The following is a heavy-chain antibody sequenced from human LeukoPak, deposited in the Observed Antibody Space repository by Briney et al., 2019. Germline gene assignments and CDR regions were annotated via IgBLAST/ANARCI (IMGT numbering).Heavy chain of an antibody. CDR3: ARGVYWPFDY. V-gene: IGHV4-39*07. J-gene: IGHJ4*02. D-gene: IGHD2-15*01. CDR2: IYHSGST. CDR1: GGSISSSSYY. Sequence: PSETLSLTCTVTGGSISSSSYYWGWIRQPPGKGLEWIGSIYHSGSTYYNPSLKSRVTISVDTSKNQFSLKLSSVTAADTAVYYCARGVYWPFDYWGQGTLVTVSS.